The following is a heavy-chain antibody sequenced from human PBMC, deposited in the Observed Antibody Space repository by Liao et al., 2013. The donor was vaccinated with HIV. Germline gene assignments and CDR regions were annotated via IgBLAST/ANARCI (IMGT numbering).Heavy chain of an antibody. Sequence: QVQLHQWGAGLLKPSQTLSLTCAVDGETLGGFFWSWIRQPAGKGLEWIGRIYSSGSANYNPSLKSRVTMSVDTSKNQFSLKLSSVTAADTAVYYCARTDQYYDFWNGYENWFDPWGQGTLVTVSS. CDR3: ARTDQYYDFWNGYENWFDP. CDR1: GETLGGFF. D-gene: IGHD3-3*01. V-gene: IGHV4-59*10. J-gene: IGHJ5*02. CDR2: IYSSGSA.